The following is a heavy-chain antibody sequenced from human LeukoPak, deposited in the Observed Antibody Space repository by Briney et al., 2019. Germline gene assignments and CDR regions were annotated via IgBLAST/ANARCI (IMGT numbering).Heavy chain of an antibody. CDR3: AREVRGYYFDY. Sequence: GGSLRLSCAASGFIVSSNYMSWVRQAPGKGLEWVSVISSGGNTYYADSVKGRFTISRDISKNTLYLQMNGLRAEDTAEYYCAREVRGYYFDYWGQGTLVTVSS. CDR1: GFIVSSNY. CDR2: ISSGGNT. D-gene: IGHD3-22*01. J-gene: IGHJ4*02. V-gene: IGHV3-53*01.